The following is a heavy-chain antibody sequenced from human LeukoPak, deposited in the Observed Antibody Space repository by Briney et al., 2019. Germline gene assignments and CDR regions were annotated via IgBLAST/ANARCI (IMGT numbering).Heavy chain of an antibody. CDR2: INHSGST. D-gene: IGHD5-18*01. Sequence: SETLSLTCAVYGGSFSGYYWSWIRQPPGKGLEWVGEINHSGSTNYNPSPKNRITISVDTSKTQFSLKMRSATAADTAVYYSARRFKARYSYGPYYFDYWGQGTLVTVSS. J-gene: IGHJ4*02. V-gene: IGHV4-34*01. CDR1: GGSFSGYY. CDR3: ARRFKARYSYGPYYFDY.